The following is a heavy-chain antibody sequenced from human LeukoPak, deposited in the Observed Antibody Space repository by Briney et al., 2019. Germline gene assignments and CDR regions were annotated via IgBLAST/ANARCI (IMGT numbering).Heavy chain of an antibody. D-gene: IGHD2-15*01. CDR2: ISAYNGNI. V-gene: IGHV1-18*04. CDR3: ARDRRSYCSGAGCYSGTDY. Sequence: GASVKVSCKASGYTFTSYYMHWVRQAPGQGLEWVGWISAYNGNINYAQKVQGRVTMTTDTSTSTAYMELRSLRSDDTAVYYCARDRRSYCSGAGCYSGTDYWGQGTLVTVSS. J-gene: IGHJ4*02. CDR1: GYTFTSYY.